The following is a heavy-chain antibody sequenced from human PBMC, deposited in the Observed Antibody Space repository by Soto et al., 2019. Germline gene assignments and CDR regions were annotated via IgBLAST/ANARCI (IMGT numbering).Heavy chain of an antibody. D-gene: IGHD5-18*01. Sequence: PGGSLRLSCAASGFTFSDYYMSWIRQAPGKGLEWVSYISSSSSYTNYADSVKGRFTISRDNAKNSLYLQMNSLRAEDTAVYYCARVPVDTAMAFDYWGQGTLVTVSS. CDR3: ARVPVDTAMAFDY. CDR2: ISSSSSYT. CDR1: GFTFSDYY. V-gene: IGHV3-11*06. J-gene: IGHJ4*02.